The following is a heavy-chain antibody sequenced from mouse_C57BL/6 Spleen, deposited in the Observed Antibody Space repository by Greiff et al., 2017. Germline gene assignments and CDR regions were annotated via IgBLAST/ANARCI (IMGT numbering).Heavy chain of an antibody. CDR1: GFTFSSYA. Sequence: EVKLMESGGGLVKPGGSLKLSCAASGFTFSSYAMSWVRQTPEKRLEWVATISDGGSYTYYPDNVKGRFPISRDNAKNNLYLQMSHLKSEDTAMYYCARGRDGSSYVWFAYWGQGTLVTVSA. CDR2: ISDGGSYT. D-gene: IGHD1-1*01. CDR3: ARGRDGSSYVWFAY. V-gene: IGHV5-4*03. J-gene: IGHJ3*01.